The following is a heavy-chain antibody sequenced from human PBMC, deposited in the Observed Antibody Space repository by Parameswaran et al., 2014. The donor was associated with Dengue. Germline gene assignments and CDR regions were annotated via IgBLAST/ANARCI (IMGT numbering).Heavy chain of an antibody. D-gene: IGHD3-10*01. V-gene: IGHV1-8*01. CDR3: ARGREWYYGSGSYYKPLDYYYYGMDV. CDR2: MNPNSGNT. Sequence: WVRQAPGQGLEWMGWMNPNSGNTGYAQKFQGRVTMTRNTSISTAYMELSSLRSEDTAVYYCARGREWYYGSGSYYKPLDYYYYGMDVWGQGTTVTVSS. J-gene: IGHJ6*02.